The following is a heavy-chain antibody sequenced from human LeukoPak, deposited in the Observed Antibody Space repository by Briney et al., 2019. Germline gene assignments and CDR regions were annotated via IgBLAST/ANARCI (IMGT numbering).Heavy chain of an antibody. D-gene: IGHD6-19*01. CDR1: GGSISSGSYY. CDR3: ARETIAVTGRVFDY. J-gene: IGHJ4*02. CDR2: IYTSGST. V-gene: IGHV4-61*02. Sequence: SQTLSLTCTVSGGSISSGSYYWSWIRQPAGKGLEWIGRIYTSGSTNYNPSLKSRVTMSVDTSKNQFSLKLSSVTAADTAVYYCARETIAVTGRVFDYWGQGTLVTVSS.